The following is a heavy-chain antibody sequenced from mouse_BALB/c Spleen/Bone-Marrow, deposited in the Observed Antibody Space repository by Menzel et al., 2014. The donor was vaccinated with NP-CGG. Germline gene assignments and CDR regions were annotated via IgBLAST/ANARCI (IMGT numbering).Heavy chain of an antibody. CDR1: GYTFTSYW. CDR2: INPSTGYT. Sequence: QVQPKESGAELAKPGASVKMSCKASGYTFTSYWMHWVKQRPGQGLEWIGYINPSTGYTEYNQKFKDKATLTADKSSSTAYMQLSSLTSEDSAVYYCARKGNYVAMDYWGQGTSVTVSS. CDR3: ARKGNYVAMDY. D-gene: IGHD2-1*01. J-gene: IGHJ4*01. V-gene: IGHV1-7*01.